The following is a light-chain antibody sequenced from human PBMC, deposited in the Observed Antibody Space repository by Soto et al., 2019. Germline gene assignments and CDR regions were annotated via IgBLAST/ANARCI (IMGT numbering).Light chain of an antibody. V-gene: IGLV2-8*01. J-gene: IGLJ1*01. Sequence: QSVLTQPPSASGSPGQSVTISCTGTSSDVGYYDYVSWYQQYPGKAPKLMIYEVNKRPSGVPDRFSGSKSGNTAFLTVSGLRAEDEAEYHCSSYAGSNNFVFGTGTKVTVL. CDR3: SSYAGSNNFV. CDR1: SSDVGYYDY. CDR2: EVN.